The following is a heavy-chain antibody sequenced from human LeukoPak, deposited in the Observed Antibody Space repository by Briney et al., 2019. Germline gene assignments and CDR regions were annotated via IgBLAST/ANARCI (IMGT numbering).Heavy chain of an antibody. Sequence: GGSLRLSCAASGFSFSSYSMNWVRQAPGKGLEWVSYISSSSSSIYYADSVKGRFTISRDNSKNTLYLQMNSLRAEDTAVYYCAKDGRCSSTSCYGAFDYWGQGTLVTVSS. J-gene: IGHJ4*02. CDR3: AKDGRCSSTSCYGAFDY. CDR2: ISSSSSSI. D-gene: IGHD2-2*01. CDR1: GFSFSSYS. V-gene: IGHV3-48*01.